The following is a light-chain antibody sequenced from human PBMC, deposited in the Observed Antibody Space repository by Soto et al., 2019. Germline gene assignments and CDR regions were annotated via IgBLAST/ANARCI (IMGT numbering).Light chain of an antibody. Sequence: DVVMTQSPLSLPVTLGQPASISCRSSQSLVYRDGNTYLNWFQQRPGQSPRRLIYKVSNRDSGGANRISGSGSGADFTLKISRVEAEDVGVYYCMQGTHWPWTFGQGTKVEIK. J-gene: IGKJ1*01. CDR3: MQGTHWPWT. CDR2: KVS. CDR1: QSLVYRDGNTY. V-gene: IGKV2-30*01.